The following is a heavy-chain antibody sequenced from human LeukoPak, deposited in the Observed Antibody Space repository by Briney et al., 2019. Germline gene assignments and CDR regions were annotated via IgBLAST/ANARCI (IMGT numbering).Heavy chain of an antibody. CDR2: IHYSGST. CDR3: ARLLYYGSGSYYNWFDP. J-gene: IGHJ5*02. Sequence: SETLSLTCSVSRGSISGYYWSWIRQPPGKGLECIGHIHYSGSTNYNPSLKSRVTISVDTSKNQFSLKLSSVTAADTAVYYCARLLYYGSGSYYNWFDPWGQGTLVTVSS. CDR1: RGSISGYY. D-gene: IGHD3-10*01. V-gene: IGHV4-59*08.